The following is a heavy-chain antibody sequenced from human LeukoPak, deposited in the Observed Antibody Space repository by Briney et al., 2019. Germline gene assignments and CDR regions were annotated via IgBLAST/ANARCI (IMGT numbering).Heavy chain of an antibody. CDR2: IKHGGSEA. CDR3: VRGGAHEFDY. D-gene: IGHD1-26*01. V-gene: IGHV3-7*01. J-gene: IGHJ4*02. CDR1: GFIFSDYW. Sequence: PGGSLRLSCAASGFIFSDYWMSWVRQAPGKGLEWVARIKHGGSEATYAASVKGRFTISRDDAKKSLYLQMDSLRAEDTAVYYCVRGGAHEFDYWGQGTLVTVSS.